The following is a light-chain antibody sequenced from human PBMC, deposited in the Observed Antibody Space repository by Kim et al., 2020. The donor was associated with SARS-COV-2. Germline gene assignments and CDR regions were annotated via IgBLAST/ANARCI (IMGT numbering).Light chain of an antibody. J-gene: IGKJ1*01. V-gene: IGKV1-39*01. CDR3: QQSYSTPRT. CDR1: QSISSF. Sequence: ASVGDRLTITCRANQSISSFLNWYQQKPGKAPNLLIYAASSLQSGVPSRFSGGGSGTDFTLTISSLQPEDVATYYCQQSYSTPRTFGQGTKVDIK. CDR2: AAS.